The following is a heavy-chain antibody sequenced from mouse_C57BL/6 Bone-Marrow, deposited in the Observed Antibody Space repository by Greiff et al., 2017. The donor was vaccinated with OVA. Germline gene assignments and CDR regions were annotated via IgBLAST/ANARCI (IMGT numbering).Heavy chain of an antibody. CDR2: ISYDGSN. Sequence: EVQLQQSGPGLVKPSQSLSLTCSVTGYSITSGYYWNWIRQFPGNKLEWMGYISYDGSNNYNPSLKNRISITRDTSKNQFFLKLNSVTTEDTATYYCARDRIYYLVAYWGQGTLVTVSA. J-gene: IGHJ3*01. CDR1: GYSITSGYY. V-gene: IGHV3-6*01. D-gene: IGHD2-1*01. CDR3: ARDRIYYLVAY.